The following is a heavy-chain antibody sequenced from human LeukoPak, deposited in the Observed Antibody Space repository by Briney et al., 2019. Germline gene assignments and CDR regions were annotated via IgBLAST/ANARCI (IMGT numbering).Heavy chain of an antibody. CDR3: AKDLRGYYGSGSYRGY. J-gene: IGHJ4*02. D-gene: IGHD3-10*01. CDR2: ISGSGGST. V-gene: IGHV3-23*01. CDR1: GFTFSSYA. Sequence: GGSLRLYCAASGFTFSSYAMSWVRQAPGKGLEWVSAISGSGGSTYYADSVKGRFTISRDNSKNTLYLQMNSLRAEDTAVYYCAKDLRGYYGSGSYRGYWGQGTLVTVSS.